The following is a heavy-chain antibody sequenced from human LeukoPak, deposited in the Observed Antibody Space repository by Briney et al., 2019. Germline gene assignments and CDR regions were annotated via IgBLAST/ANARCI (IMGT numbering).Heavy chain of an antibody. Sequence: SVKVSCKASGGTFSSYAISWVRQAPGQGLEWMGGIIPIFGTANYAQKLQGRVTITADKSTSTAYMELSSLRSEDTAVYYCASQGGAVAGTHDYYYYYMDVWGKGTTVTVSS. J-gene: IGHJ6*03. CDR2: IIPIFGTA. D-gene: IGHD6-19*01. V-gene: IGHV1-69*06. CDR1: GGTFSSYA. CDR3: ASQGGAVAGTHDYYYYYMDV.